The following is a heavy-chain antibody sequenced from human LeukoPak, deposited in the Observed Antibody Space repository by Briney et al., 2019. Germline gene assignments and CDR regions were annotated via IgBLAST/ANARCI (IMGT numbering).Heavy chain of an antibody. D-gene: IGHD4-11*01. V-gene: IGHV4-59*01. CDR2: IYYSGST. CDR1: GGSISSYY. J-gene: IGHJ4*02. Sequence: SETLSLTCTVSGGSISSYYWSWIRQPPGKGLEWIGCIYYSGSTNYNPSLKSRVTISVDTSKNQFSLKLSSVTAADTAVYYCARTVTRTFDYWGQGTLVTVSS. CDR3: ARTVTRTFDY.